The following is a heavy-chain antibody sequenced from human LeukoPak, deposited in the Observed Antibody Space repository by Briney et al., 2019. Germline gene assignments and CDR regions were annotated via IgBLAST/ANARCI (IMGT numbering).Heavy chain of an antibody. V-gene: IGHV4-31*01. CDR2: KYKNQTI. D-gene: IGHD3-10*01. J-gene: IGHJ4*02. CDR1: GYSISSGPYY. Sequence: TLSLTCNVSGYSISSGPYYCTWIPQHPGEGPEWLGYKYKNQTIYFITSLKSQLPLSLNTTINQCPLRLNSMTAADTAVFYCARISHARARAVVNWGKGIRVTVSS. CDR3: ARISHARARAVVN.